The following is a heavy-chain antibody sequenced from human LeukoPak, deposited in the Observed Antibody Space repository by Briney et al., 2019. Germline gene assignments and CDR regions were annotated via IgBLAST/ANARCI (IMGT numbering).Heavy chain of an antibody. CDR1: GYIFTSYA. CDR2: IIPILGIT. V-gene: IGHV1-69*04. CDR3: ARGDYDSSGANWFDP. J-gene: IGHJ5*02. Sequence: SVKVSCKASGYIFTSYAISWVRQAPGQGLEWMGRIIPILGITNYAQKFQGRVTITADKSTSTAYMELSSLRSEDTAVYYCARGDYDSSGANWFDPWGQGTLVTVSS. D-gene: IGHD3-22*01.